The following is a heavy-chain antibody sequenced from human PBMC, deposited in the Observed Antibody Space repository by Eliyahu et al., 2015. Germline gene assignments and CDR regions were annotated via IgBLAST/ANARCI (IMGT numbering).Heavy chain of an antibody. Sequence: QVQLQESGPGLVKPSETLSXTCXVSGXSXSSYYXXWIRQPAGKGLEWIGRIYTSGSTNYXPSLKSRVTMSVDTSKNQFSLKLSSVTAADTAVYYCARSPANMVRLYWYFDLWGRGTLVTVSS. CDR1: GXSXSSYY. CDR2: IYTSGST. V-gene: IGHV4-4*07. J-gene: IGHJ2*01. CDR3: ARSPANMVRLYWYFDL. D-gene: IGHD3-10*01.